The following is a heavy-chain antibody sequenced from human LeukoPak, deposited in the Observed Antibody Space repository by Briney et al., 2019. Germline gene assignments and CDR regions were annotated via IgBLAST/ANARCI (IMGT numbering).Heavy chain of an antibody. CDR1: GYTFTSYG. CDR3: ARDPSPYYDFWSGLNYIDY. CDR2: ISAYNGNT. Sequence: GASVKVSCKASGYTFTSYGISWVRQAPGQGLEWMGWISAYNGNTNYAQKLQGRVTMTTDTSTSTAYMELRSLRSEDTAVYYCARDPSPYYDFWSGLNYIDYWGQGTLVTVSS. J-gene: IGHJ4*02. D-gene: IGHD3-3*01. V-gene: IGHV1-18*01.